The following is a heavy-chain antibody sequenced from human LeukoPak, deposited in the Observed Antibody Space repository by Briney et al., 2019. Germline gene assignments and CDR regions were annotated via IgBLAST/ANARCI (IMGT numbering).Heavy chain of an antibody. D-gene: IGHD6-19*01. Sequence: ASVKVSCKASGYTFTSYYMHWVRQAPGQGLEWMGIINPSGGSTSYAQKFQGRVNMTRDMSTSTVYMELSSLRSEDTAVYYCARAPREAVAGNDYWGQGTLVTVSS. V-gene: IGHV1-46*01. CDR1: GYTFTSYY. CDR3: ARAPREAVAGNDY. CDR2: INPSGGST. J-gene: IGHJ4*02.